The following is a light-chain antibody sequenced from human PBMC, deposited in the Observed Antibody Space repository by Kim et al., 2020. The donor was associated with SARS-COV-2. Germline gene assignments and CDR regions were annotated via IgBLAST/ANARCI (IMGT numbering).Light chain of an antibody. V-gene: IGLV4-69*01. CDR2: LNSDGSH. J-gene: IGLJ3*02. Sequence: QPVLTQSPSASASLGASVKLTCTLRSGHTSYAIAWHQQQPEKGPRYLMNLNSDGSHSKGDGIPDRFSGSSSGAERYLTISSLQSEDEADYYCQTWGTGPWVFGGGTQLTVL. CDR3: QTWGTGPWV. CDR1: SGHTSYA.